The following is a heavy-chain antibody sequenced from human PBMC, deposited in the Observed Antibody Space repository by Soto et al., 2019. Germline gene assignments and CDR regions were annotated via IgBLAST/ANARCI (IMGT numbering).Heavy chain of an antibody. J-gene: IGHJ4*02. V-gene: IGHV4-59*01. D-gene: IGHD3-22*01. CDR1: GGSISSYY. CDR2: IYYSGST. CDR3: ARERRGLDYDSSGYIGY. Sequence: ASETLSLTCTVSGGSISSYYWSWIRQPPGKGLEWIGYIYYSGSTNYNPSLKSRVTISVDTSKNQFSLKLSSVTAADTAVYYCARERRGLDYDSSGYIGYWGQGTLVTVSS.